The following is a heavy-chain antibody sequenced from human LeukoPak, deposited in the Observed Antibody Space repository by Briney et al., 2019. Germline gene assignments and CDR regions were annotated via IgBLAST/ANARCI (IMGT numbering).Heavy chain of an antibody. Sequence: GESLKISCKGSGYSFTSYWIGWVRQMPGKGLEWMGIIYPGDSDTRYSPSFQGQVTISADKSISTAYLQWSSLKASDTAMYYCARHGDDYEAYYYGMDVWGQGTTVTVSS. CDR2: IYPGDSDT. CDR3: ARHGDDYEAYYYGMDV. CDR1: GYSFTSYW. D-gene: IGHD4-17*01. J-gene: IGHJ6*02. V-gene: IGHV5-51*01.